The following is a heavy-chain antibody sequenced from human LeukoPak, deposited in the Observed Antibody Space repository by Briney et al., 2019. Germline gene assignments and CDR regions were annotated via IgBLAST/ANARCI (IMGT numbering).Heavy chain of an antibody. CDR2: ISWNSGSI. Sequence: GESLRLSCAASRFTFDDYVMHWVRPAPGKGPEGVSGISWNSGSIGYADPVKGRFTISRDNAKNSLYLQMNSLRAEDTALYYCARDISYGDYAFDYWGQGTLVTVSS. D-gene: IGHD4-17*01. CDR3: ARDISYGDYAFDY. V-gene: IGHV3-9*01. J-gene: IGHJ4*02. CDR1: RFTFDDYV.